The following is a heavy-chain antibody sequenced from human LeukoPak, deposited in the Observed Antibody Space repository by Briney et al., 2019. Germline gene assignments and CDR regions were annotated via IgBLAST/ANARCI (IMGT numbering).Heavy chain of an antibody. V-gene: IGHV1-46*01. J-gene: IGHJ3*02. CDR2: INPNGGST. Sequence: ASVKVSCKASGYTLTRYFIHWVRQAPGQGLEWMGIINPNGGSTSYPQKFQGRVTMTRDTSTNTVYMELSSLKSEDTAVYYCARDRAHGAFDIWGQGTMVTVSS. CDR3: ARDRAHGAFDI. CDR1: GYTLTRYF.